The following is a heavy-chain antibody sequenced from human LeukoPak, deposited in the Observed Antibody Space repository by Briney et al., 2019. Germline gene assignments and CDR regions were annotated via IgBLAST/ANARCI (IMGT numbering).Heavy chain of an antibody. CDR1: AFTFSDYY. CDR2: ISSSGSAI. V-gene: IGHV3-11*01. Sequence: GGSLRLSCAASAFTFSDYYMSWIRQAPGKGLEWVSYISSSGSAIYYADSVKGRFTVSRDNAKNSLYLQMNSLRADDTAVYYCARVSIAAPYYYYYYGMDVWGQGTTVTVSS. J-gene: IGHJ6*02. D-gene: IGHD6-25*01. CDR3: ARVSIAAPYYYYYYGMDV.